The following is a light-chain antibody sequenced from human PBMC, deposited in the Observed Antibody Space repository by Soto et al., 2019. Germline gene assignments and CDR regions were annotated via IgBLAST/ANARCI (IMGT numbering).Light chain of an antibody. CDR2: GVS. J-gene: IGKJ4*01. V-gene: IGKV3-15*01. CDR3: QQYNNWPSLT. Sequence: EIVMTQSTATLSLSPGERATLSCRASQGISNSLAWYQQKPGQAPRLLIYGVSTRATGIPARFSGSGSGTEFTHTISSLQSEDFAVYYCQQYNNWPSLTFGGGTKVDIK. CDR1: QGISNS.